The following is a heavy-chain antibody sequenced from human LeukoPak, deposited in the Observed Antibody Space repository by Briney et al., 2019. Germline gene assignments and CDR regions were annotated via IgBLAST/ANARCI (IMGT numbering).Heavy chain of an antibody. CDR1: NYIFTGFY. Sequence: ASVKVSCKASNYIFTGFYMHWVRQAPGQGLEWMGWINPNAGGTHYAQKFQDRVTMTRDTSITTVYMELSSLRSDDTAVYYCARVTLGGGTLFDYWGQGTLVTVSS. V-gene: IGHV1-2*02. D-gene: IGHD1-1*01. CDR2: INPNAGGT. J-gene: IGHJ4*02. CDR3: ARVTLGGGTLFDY.